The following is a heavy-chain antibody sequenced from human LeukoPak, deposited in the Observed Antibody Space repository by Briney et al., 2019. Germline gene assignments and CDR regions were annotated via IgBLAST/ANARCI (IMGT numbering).Heavy chain of an antibody. J-gene: IGHJ5*02. V-gene: IGHV6-1*01. CDR3: ARRLTQYDCFDP. CDR2: TYYRSTWYN. D-gene: IGHD2-2*01. CDR1: GDSVSSNSVT. Sequence: SQTLSLSCAICGDSVSSNSVTWNWIRQSPSRGLEWLGRTYYRSTWYNDYAVSVRGRITVNPDTSKNQFSLHLNSVTPEDTAVYYCARRLTQYDCFDPWGQGILVTVSS.